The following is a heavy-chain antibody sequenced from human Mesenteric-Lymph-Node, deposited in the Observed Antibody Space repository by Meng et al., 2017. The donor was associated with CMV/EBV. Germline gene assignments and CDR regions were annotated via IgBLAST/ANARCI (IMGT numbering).Heavy chain of an antibody. V-gene: IGHV4-31*02. D-gene: IGHD1-26*01. Sequence: SGDYLSSRDHQWTGLRQHPGKGLEWLGHIYHTGAAYYSPSLESRLTISVDTSKNQFSLKLTSVTPADTAMYYCARFGIVGSTNHFDYWGQGNLVTVSS. CDR1: GDYLSSRDHQ. CDR3: ARFGIVGSTNHFDY. CDR2: IYHTGAA. J-gene: IGHJ4*02.